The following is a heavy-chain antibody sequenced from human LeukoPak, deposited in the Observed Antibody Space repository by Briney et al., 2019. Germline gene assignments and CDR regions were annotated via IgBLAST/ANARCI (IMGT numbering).Heavy chain of an antibody. Sequence: PGGSLRLSCAASGFTFSSYSMNWVRQAPGEGLEWISYISGSGSSVRYADSVKGRFTISRDNAKNSLYLQMDSLRAEDTAIYYCTTDHVGATVEFDSWGPGTLVTVSS. CDR2: ISGSGSSV. V-gene: IGHV3-48*04. J-gene: IGHJ4*02. CDR1: GFTFSSYS. CDR3: TTDHVGATVEFDS. D-gene: IGHD1-26*01.